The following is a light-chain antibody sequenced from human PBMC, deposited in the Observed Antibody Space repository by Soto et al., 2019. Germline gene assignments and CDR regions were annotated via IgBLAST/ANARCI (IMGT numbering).Light chain of an antibody. CDR3: AAWDDSLNGLYV. V-gene: IGLV1-44*01. CDR2: SNN. J-gene: IGLJ1*01. CDR1: SSNIGSNT. Sequence: QSVLTQPTSAPGTPGQRVTISCSGSSSNIGSNTVNWYQQLPGTAPKLLIYSNNQRPSGVPDRFSGSKSGTSASLAISGLQSEDGTDYYCAAWDDSLNGLYVFGTGTKLTVL.